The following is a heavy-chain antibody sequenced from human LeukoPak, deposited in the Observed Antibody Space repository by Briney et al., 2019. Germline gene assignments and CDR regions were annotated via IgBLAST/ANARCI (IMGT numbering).Heavy chain of an antibody. CDR2: ISSSSSYI. D-gene: IGHD3-10*01. CDR1: GFTFSSYS. CDR3: ARDKPIRVAGSYYFDY. J-gene: IGHJ4*02. V-gene: IGHV3-21*01. Sequence: GGSLRLSCAASGFTFSSYSMNWVRQAPGKGLEWVSSISSSSSYIYYADSVKGRFTISRDNAKNSLYLQMNSLRAEDTAVYYCARDKPIRVAGSYYFDYWGQGTLVTVSS.